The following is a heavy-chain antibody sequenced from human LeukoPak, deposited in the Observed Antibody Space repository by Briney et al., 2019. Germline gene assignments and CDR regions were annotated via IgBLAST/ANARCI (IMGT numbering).Heavy chain of an antibody. CDR1: GYTFTSYG. D-gene: IGHD3-22*01. CDR2: ISAYNGNT. J-gene: IGHJ5*02. Sequence: ASVKVSCKASGYTFTSYGISWVRQAPGQGLEWMGWISAYNGNTNYALKLQGRVTMTTDTSTSTAYMELRSLRSDDTAVYYCAKDQFRVTMIVVVPNWFDPWGQGTLVTVSS. V-gene: IGHV1-18*01. CDR3: AKDQFRVTMIVVVPNWFDP.